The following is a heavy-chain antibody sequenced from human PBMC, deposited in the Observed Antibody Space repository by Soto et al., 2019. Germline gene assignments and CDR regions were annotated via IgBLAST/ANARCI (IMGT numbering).Heavy chain of an antibody. Sequence: QVQLQESGPGLVKPSETLSLSCSVSGGSVSSGSHYWSWIRQPPGKGLEWIGFIYDSGSTHYNPSLKSRVTISLNMSKNQFSLKLIYVTAADTAVYYCAGRSGEGWFDPWGQGTVVTVSS. V-gene: IGHV4-61*01. CDR2: IYDSGST. D-gene: IGHD2-15*01. CDR3: AGRSGEGWFDP. J-gene: IGHJ5*02. CDR1: GGSVSSGSHY.